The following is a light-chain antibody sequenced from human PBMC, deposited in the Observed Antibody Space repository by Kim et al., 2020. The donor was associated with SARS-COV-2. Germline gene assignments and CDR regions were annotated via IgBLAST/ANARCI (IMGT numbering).Light chain of an antibody. V-gene: IGKV4-1*01. CDR2: WAS. J-gene: IGKJ4*01. Sequence: ATIHCKSSQNVLYSSNDKNYLAWYQQKPGQPPKLIIYWASTRESGVPDRFSGSGSGTDFTLTISSLQAEDVAVYYCQQYYSTPLTFGGGTKVDIK. CDR1: QNVLYSSNDKNY. CDR3: QQYYSTPLT.